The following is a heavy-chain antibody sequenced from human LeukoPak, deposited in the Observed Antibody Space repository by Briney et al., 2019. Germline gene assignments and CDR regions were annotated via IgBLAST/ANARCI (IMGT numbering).Heavy chain of an antibody. Sequence: PGGSLRLSCAASGFTFSGHAMSWVRQAPGKGLECVSGISGSGGSTYYADSVKGRFSISRDNSKNTLYLQMNSLRAEDTAVYYCAKDRAYPGIAAAGAFDYWGQGTPVTVSS. CDR2: ISGSGGST. CDR3: AKDRAYPGIAAAGAFDY. J-gene: IGHJ4*02. V-gene: IGHV3-23*01. CDR1: GFTFSGHA. D-gene: IGHD6-13*01.